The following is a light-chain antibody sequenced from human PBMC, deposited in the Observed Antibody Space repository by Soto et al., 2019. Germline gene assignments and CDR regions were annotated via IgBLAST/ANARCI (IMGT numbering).Light chain of an antibody. Sequence: SSELTQPPSVSVAPGKTARITCGGNNIGSKSVHWYQQKPGQAPVLVIYYDSDRPSGLPERFSGSNSGNTATLTISRVEAGDEADYYCQVWDSSSDPSVVFGGGTQLTVL. V-gene: IGLV3-21*04. CDR3: QVWDSSSDPSVV. CDR2: YDS. CDR1: NIGSKS. J-gene: IGLJ2*01.